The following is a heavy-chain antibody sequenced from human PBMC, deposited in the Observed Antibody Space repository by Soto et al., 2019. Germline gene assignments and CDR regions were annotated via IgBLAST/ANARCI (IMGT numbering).Heavy chain of an antibody. V-gene: IGHV4-34*01. CDR2: INHSGST. J-gene: IGHJ4*02. D-gene: IGHD5-18*01. Sequence: SETLSLTCAVYGGSFSGYYWSWIRQPPGKGLEWIGEINHSGSTNYNPSLKSRVTISVDTSKNQFSRKLSSVTAADTAVYYCARGGDTAMDDFDYWGQGTLVTVSS. CDR3: ARGGDTAMDDFDY. CDR1: GGSFSGYY.